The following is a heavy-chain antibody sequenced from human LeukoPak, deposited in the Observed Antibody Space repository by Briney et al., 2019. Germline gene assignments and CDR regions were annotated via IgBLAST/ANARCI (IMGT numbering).Heavy chain of an antibody. CDR3: ARDLAGYYFDY. CDR1: GGSISSGSYY. J-gene: IGHJ4*02. CDR2: IYTSGST. Sequence: PPETLSLTCTVSGGSISSGSYYWSWIRQPAGKGLEWIGRIYTSGSTNYNPSLKSRVTISVDTSKNQFSLKLSSVTAADTAVYYCARDLAGYYFDYWGQGTLVTVSS. V-gene: IGHV4-61*02. D-gene: IGHD6-25*01.